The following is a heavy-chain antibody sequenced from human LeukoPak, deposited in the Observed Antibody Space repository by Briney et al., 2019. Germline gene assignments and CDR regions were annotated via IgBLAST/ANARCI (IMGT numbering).Heavy chain of an antibody. CDR1: GFTFSSYA. CDR2: ISGDGGRT. Sequence: PGGSLRLSCAASGFTFSSYAMSWIRQAPGKGPQWISGISGDGGRTYYADSVKGRFTISRDNPKNTLHLQMTGLRGEDTAVYYCAKAYTFGGAIVRFADDLGQGTLVTVSS. J-gene: IGHJ4*02. CDR3: AKAYTFGGAIVRFADD. V-gene: IGHV3-23*01. D-gene: IGHD3-16*02.